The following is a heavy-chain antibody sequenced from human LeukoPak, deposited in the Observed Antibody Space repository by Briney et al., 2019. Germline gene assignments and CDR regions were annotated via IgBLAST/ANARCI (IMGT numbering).Heavy chain of an antibody. J-gene: IGHJ4*02. CDR3: ATATPYSGTGSHYFDY. CDR2: LSRSAAHI. CDR1: GFTFSSKD. D-gene: IGHD6-25*01. V-gene: IGHV3-23*01. Sequence: GGSLRLSCAASGFTFSSKDMTWVRQAPGKGLDWVSALSRSAAHIYYADSVKGRFTISRDNSKNTLYLQLTSLRAEDTAVYYCATATPYSGTGSHYFDYWGQGALVTVSS.